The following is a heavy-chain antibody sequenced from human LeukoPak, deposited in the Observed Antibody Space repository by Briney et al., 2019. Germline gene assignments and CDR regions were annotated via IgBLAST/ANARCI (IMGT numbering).Heavy chain of an antibody. CDR2: ISSSSTYM. CDR3: ARGHCSTTSCSPYYFDY. J-gene: IGHJ4*02. Sequence: GGSLRLFCAASEFTFSNYPMNWVRQAPGKGLEWVSSISSSSTYMYYADSVKGRLTISRDIAEKSLSLQMTSLRAEDTAVYYCARGHCSTTSCSPYYFDYWGQGTLVTVSS. D-gene: IGHD2-2*01. V-gene: IGHV3-21*01. CDR1: EFTFSNYP.